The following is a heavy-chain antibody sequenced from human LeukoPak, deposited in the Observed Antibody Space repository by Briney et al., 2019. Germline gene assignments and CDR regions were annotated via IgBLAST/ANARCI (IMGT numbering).Heavy chain of an antibody. CDR2: IGAYNGNT. CDR3: ARSYGDYARGDY. J-gene: IGHJ4*02. V-gene: IGHV1-18*01. CDR1: GYTFTSFG. D-gene: IGHD4-17*01. Sequence: ASVKVCGKASGYTFTSFGVSWVRQAPGQGLEWMGWIGAYNGNTNYAQKLQGRVTMTTDTTTSLAYMELRSLRSDDTAVYYCARSYGDYARGDYWGQGTLVTVSS.